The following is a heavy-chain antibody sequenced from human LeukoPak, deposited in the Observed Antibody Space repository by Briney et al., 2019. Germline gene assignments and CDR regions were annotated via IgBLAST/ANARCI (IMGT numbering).Heavy chain of an antibody. J-gene: IGHJ1*01. V-gene: IGHV4-4*07. D-gene: IGHD3-22*01. CDR2: IYTSGST. CDR3: ARSHGYSSGYYYIGGEYFQH. CDR1: GGSISSYY. Sequence: SETLSLTCTVSGGSISSYYWSWIRQPAGKGLEWIGRIYTSGSTNYNPSLKSRVTMSVDTSKNQFSLKLSSVTAADTAVYYCARSHGYSSGYYYIGGEYFQHWGQGTLVTVSS.